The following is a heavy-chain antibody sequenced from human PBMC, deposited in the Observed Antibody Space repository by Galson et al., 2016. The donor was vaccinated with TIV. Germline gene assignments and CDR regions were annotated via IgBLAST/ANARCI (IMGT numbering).Heavy chain of an antibody. CDR3: ARAPDPDFWGGSYFDS. CDR2: LSFSGNM. J-gene: IGHJ4*02. Sequence: TLSLTCTVSGGSISGGGYDWSWIRQDPGKGLEWIGYLSFSGNMYYNPSLKSRVMISVEKSKNQLSLKLNSVTAADTGTYYCARAPDPDFWGGSYFDSWGQGTLVTVSS. D-gene: IGHD3-3*01. CDR1: GGSISGGGYD. V-gene: IGHV4-31*03.